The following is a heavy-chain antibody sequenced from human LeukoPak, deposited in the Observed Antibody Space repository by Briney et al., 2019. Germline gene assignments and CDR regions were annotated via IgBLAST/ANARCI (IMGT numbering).Heavy chain of an antibody. V-gene: IGHV3-30*02. CDR1: GFTFSSYG. J-gene: IGHJ3*02. CDR2: IRYDGSNK. CDR3: ARGRSGSYRYDAFDI. Sequence: PGGSLRLSCAASGFTFSSYGMHWVRQAPGKGLEWVAFIRYDGSNKYYADSVKGRFTISRDNSKNTLYLQMNSLRAEDTAMYYCARGRSGSYRYDAFDIWGQGTMVTVSS. D-gene: IGHD1-26*01.